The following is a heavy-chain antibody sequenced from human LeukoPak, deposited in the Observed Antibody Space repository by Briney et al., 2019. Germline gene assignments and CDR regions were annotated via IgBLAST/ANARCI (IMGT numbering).Heavy chain of an antibody. CDR1: GFTFSGFW. CDR2: IKQDATEK. CDR3: ARGGEGNSGYDSSFDY. V-gene: IGHV3-7*01. Sequence: GGSLRLSCAASGFTFSGFWMSWVRQAPGKGPEWVANIKQDATEKYYIDSVKGRFTISRDNVQNSLYLQMNSLRAEDTAVYYCARGGEGNSGYDSSFDYWGQGTLVTVSS. J-gene: IGHJ4*02. D-gene: IGHD5-12*01.